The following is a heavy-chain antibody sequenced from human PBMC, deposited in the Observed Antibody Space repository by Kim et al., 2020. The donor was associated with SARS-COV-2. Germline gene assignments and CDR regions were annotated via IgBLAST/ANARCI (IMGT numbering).Heavy chain of an antibody. V-gene: IGHV4-34*01. CDR2: INHSGST. CDR3: ARLRRPRAFDI. CDR1: GGSFSGYY. J-gene: IGHJ3*02. Sequence: SETLSLTCAVYGGSFSGYYWSWIRQPPGKGLEWIGEINHSGSTNYNPSLKSRVTISVDTSKNQFSLKLSSVTAADTAVYYCARLRRPRAFDIWGQGTMVTVSS.